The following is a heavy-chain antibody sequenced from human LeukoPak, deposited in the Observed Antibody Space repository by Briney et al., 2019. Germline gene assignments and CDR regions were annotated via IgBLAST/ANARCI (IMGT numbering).Heavy chain of an antibody. CDR3: ARVVKMATIAPIYYYYYGMDV. V-gene: IGHV4-59*01. J-gene: IGHJ6*02. CDR1: GGSISSYY. D-gene: IGHD5-24*01. CDR2: IYYSGST. Sequence: SETLSLTCTVSGGSISSYYWSWIRQPPGKGLEWIGYIYYSGSTNYNPSLRSRVTISVDTSKNQFSLKLSSVTAADTAVYYCARVVKMATIAPIYYYYYGMDVWGQGTTVTVSS.